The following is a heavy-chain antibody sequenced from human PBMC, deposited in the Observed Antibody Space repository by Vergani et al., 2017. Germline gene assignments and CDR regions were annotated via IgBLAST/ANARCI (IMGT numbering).Heavy chain of an antibody. CDR3: ARSRQQLVRGYNWFDP. V-gene: IGHV4-38-2*01. Sequence: QVQLQESGPGLVKPSETLSLTCAVSGYSIISGYYWGWIRQPPGKGLEWIGSIYHSGSTYYNPSLKSRVTISVDTSKNQFSLKLSSVTAADTAVYYCARSRQQLVRGYNWFDPWGQGTLVTVSS. J-gene: IGHJ5*02. D-gene: IGHD6-13*01. CDR2: IYHSGST. CDR1: GYSIISGYY.